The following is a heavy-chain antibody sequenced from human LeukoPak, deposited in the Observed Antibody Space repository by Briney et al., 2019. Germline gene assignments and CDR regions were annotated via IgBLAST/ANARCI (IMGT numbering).Heavy chain of an antibody. CDR2: ISYDGSNT. V-gene: IGHV3-30-3*01. CDR3: ARDRFLEWGNWFAP. Sequence: GRSLRLSCAASGFTFSSYAMHWVHQPPGKALEWVAGISYDGSNTYYADSVKDRFTISRDNSKNTLYLQMNSLISEDAAVYYCARDRFLEWGNWFAPWGQGTLVTVSS. D-gene: IGHD3-3*01. J-gene: IGHJ5*02. CDR1: GFTFSSYA.